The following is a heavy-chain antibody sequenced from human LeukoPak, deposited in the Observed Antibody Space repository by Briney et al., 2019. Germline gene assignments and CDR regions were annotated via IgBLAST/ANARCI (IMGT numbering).Heavy chain of an antibody. Sequence: SETLSLTCTVSGGSISSYYWSWIRQPPGKGLEWIGYIYTSGSTNYNPSLKSRVTISVDTSKNQFSLKLGSVTAADTAVYYCARHACSGGSCYSPAFDIWGQGTMVTVSS. D-gene: IGHD2-15*01. J-gene: IGHJ3*02. CDR2: IYTSGST. CDR3: ARHACSGGSCYSPAFDI. V-gene: IGHV4-4*09. CDR1: GGSISSYY.